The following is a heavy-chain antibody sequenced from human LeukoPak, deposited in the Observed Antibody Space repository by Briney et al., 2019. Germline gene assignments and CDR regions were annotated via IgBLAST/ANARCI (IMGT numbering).Heavy chain of an antibody. Sequence: ASVKVSCKASGYTFTSYGINWVRQATGQGLEWMGWMNPNSGNTGYAQKFQGRVTITRNTSISTAYMELSSLRSEDTAVYYCARGGPIVVVPADNWNYADYWGQGTLVTVSS. V-gene: IGHV1-8*03. CDR3: ARGGPIVVVPADNWNYADY. CDR1: GYTFTSYG. D-gene: IGHD2-2*01. J-gene: IGHJ4*02. CDR2: MNPNSGNT.